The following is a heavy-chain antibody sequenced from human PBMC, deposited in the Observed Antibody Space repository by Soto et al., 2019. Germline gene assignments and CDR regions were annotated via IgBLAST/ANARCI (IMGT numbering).Heavy chain of an antibody. D-gene: IGHD3-3*01. J-gene: IGHJ6*03. CDR1: GFTFSSYA. CDR2: ISGSGGSK. V-gene: IGHV3-23*01. Sequence: EVQLLESGGGLVQPGGSLRLSCAASGFTFSSYAMSWVRQAPGKGLEWVSAISGSGGSKYYADSVKGRFTISRDNSKNTLYLQMNSLRAEDTAVYYCAKCGFWSGYYSDYYYYMDVWGKGTTVTVSS. CDR3: AKCGFWSGYYSDYYYYMDV.